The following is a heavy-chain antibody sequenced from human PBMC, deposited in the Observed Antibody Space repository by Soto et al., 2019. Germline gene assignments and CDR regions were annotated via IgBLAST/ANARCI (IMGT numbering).Heavy chain of an antibody. CDR3: ARDHKD. CDR1: GGSFSGYY. CDR2: MYKSGIT. V-gene: IGHV4-34*01. J-gene: IGHJ4*02. Sequence: QVQLQQWGAGLLKPSETLSLTCAVYGGSFSGYYWSWIRQPPGKGLEWIGYMYKSGITYYNPSLKSRVTMSIDTSKNHFSLKLNSVTAADTAVYYCARDHKDWGQGTLVTVSS.